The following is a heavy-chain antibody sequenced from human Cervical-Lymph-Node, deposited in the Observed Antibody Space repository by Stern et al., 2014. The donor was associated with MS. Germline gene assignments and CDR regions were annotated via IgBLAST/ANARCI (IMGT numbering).Heavy chain of an antibody. CDR1: GFSLNTSGVG. Sequence: QVTLKESGPTLVKPTQTLTLTCTFSGFSLNTSGVGVGWIRQPPGKAPEFLALLYWDDDKRYRLSMRRRLTITKDTSKNLVVLTMTNMDPVDTATYYCVHRFYYDSSGYYKDDDYFDYWGQGTLVAVSS. CDR2: LYWDDDK. CDR3: VHRFYYDSSGYYKDDDYFDY. J-gene: IGHJ4*02. D-gene: IGHD3-22*01. V-gene: IGHV2-5*02.